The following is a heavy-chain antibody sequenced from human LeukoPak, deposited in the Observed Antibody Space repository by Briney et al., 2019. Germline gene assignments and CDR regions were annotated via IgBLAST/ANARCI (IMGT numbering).Heavy chain of an antibody. CDR2: IIPIFGTA. CDR3: ARGADYDFWSGYYENYYYMDV. V-gene: IGHV1-69*05. J-gene: IGHJ6*03. CDR1: GGTFSSFA. D-gene: IGHD3-3*01. Sequence: GASVKVSCKASGGTFSSFAISWVRQAPGQGLEWMGGIIPIFGTANYAQKFQGRVTITTDESTSTAYMELSSLRSEDTAVYYCARGADYDFWSGYYENYYYMDVWGKGTTVTVSS.